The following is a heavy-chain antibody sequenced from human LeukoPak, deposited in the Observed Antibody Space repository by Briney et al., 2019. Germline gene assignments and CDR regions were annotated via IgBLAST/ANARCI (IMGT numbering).Heavy chain of an antibody. D-gene: IGHD4-17*01. CDR1: GGTFSSYA. CDR3: ARDQDCYGDYVASCAFDI. V-gene: IGHV1-69*13. CDR2: IIPIFGTA. J-gene: IGHJ3*02. Sequence: EASVKVSCKASGGTFSSYAISWVRQAPGQGLEWMGGIIPIFGTANYAQKFQGRVTITADESTSTAYMELSSLRSEDTAVYYCARDQDCYGDYVASCAFDIWGQGTMVTVSS.